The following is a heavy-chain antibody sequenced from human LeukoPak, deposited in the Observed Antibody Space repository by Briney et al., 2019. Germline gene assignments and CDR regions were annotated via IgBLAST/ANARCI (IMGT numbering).Heavy chain of an antibody. CDR2: ITQSGSI. V-gene: IGHV4-34*01. Sequence: SETLSLTCAVNGGSFSGYYWSWIRQPPGKGLEWIGEITQSGSINSNPSLKSRVTISVDTSKNQFSLKLSSVTAADTAVYYCASVVAATLWFDPWGQGTLVTVSS. CDR3: ASVVAATLWFDP. J-gene: IGHJ5*02. CDR1: GGSFSGYY. D-gene: IGHD2-15*01.